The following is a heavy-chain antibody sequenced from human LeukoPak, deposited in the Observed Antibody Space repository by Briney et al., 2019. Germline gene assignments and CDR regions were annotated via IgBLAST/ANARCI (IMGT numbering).Heavy chain of an antibody. D-gene: IGHD6-13*01. CDR1: GFTFSSYW. CDR3: VRGTIAAAGRSDY. J-gene: IGHJ4*02. V-gene: IGHV3-74*01. Sequence: QPGGSLRLSCAASGFTFSSYWMHWVRQVPGEGLVWVSRINSDGGITTYADSVEGRFTISRDNAKNTLYLQMNSLRAEDTAVYYCVRGTIAAAGRSDYWGQGTLVTVSS. CDR2: INSDGGIT.